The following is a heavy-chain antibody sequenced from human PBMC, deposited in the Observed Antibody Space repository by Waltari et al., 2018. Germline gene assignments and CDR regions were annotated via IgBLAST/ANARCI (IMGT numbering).Heavy chain of an antibody. CDR2: IYYTGST. CDR3: ARGGGGDWEWFDP. D-gene: IGHD2-21*02. CDR1: GGSISGFY. V-gene: IGHV4-59*01. J-gene: IGHJ5*02. Sequence: QVQLQESGPSLLKPSETLSLICTVSGGSISGFYWSWVRQPPGKGLDWSGDIYYTGSTNFNPPLKSRVTMSVDTSKNQFSLKLSSVTAADTAFYYCARGGGGDWEWFDPRGQGTLVTVSS.